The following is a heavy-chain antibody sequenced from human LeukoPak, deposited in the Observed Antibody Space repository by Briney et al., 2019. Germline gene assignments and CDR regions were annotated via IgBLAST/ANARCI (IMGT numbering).Heavy chain of an antibody. CDR1: GGSISIYY. CDR3: ARGGFRAAAGTALWY. Sequence: SETLSLTCTVSGGSISIYYWSWIRQPPGKGLEWIGEINHGGSTTYNPSLKSRVTISIDTSKNQFSLKLNSVTAADTAVYFCARGGFRAAAGTALWYWGQGTLVTVSS. J-gene: IGHJ4*02. D-gene: IGHD6-13*01. CDR2: INHGGST. V-gene: IGHV4-34*01.